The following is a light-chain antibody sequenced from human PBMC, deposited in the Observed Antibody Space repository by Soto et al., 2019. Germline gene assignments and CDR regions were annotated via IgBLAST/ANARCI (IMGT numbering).Light chain of an antibody. CDR1: QSISSW. Sequence: DIQMTQSPSTLSASVEDRVTITCRASQSISSWLAWYQQKPGKAPKLLIYDASSLESGVPSRFSGSGSGTEFTLTISSLQPDDFATYYCQQYNSYSWTSGQGTKVDIK. J-gene: IGKJ1*01. V-gene: IGKV1-5*01. CDR3: QQYNSYSWT. CDR2: DAS.